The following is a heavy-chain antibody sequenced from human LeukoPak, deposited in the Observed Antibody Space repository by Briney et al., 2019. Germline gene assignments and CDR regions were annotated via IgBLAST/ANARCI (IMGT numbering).Heavy chain of an antibody. V-gene: IGHV4-4*07. J-gene: IGHJ1*01. CDR3: ARETYDIQYFQH. Sequence: PSETLSLTCTVSGGTISSYYWSWIRQPAGKGLEWIGRIYTSGSTNYNPSLKSRVAMSVDTSKNQFSLKLSSVTAADTAVYYCARETYDIQYFQHWGQGTLVTVSS. CDR1: GGTISSYY. CDR2: IYTSGST. D-gene: IGHD3-16*01.